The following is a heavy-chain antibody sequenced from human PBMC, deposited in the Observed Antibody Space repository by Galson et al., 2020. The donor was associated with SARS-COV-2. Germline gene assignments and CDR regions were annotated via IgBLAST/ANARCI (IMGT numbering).Heavy chain of an antibody. Sequence: HGESLKISCKGSGYSFTSYWISWVRQMPGKGLEWMGRIDPSDSYTNYSPSFQGHITIPADKSISTAYLQWSSLKASDTAMYYCASQPMNWGDAFDIWGQGTMVTVSS. V-gene: IGHV5-10-1*01. CDR2: IDPSDSYT. CDR3: ASQPMNWGDAFDI. J-gene: IGHJ3*02. D-gene: IGHD7-27*01. CDR1: GYSFTSYW.